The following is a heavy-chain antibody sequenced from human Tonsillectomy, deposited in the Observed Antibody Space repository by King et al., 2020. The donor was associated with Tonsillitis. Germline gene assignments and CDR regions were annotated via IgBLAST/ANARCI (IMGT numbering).Heavy chain of an antibody. Sequence: QLVESGGGLVKPGGSLRLSCAASGFTFSSYSMNWVRQGPGKGLEWVSTISSSSSYIYYADSVKGRFTISRDNAKNSLYLQMNSLRAEDTAVYYCARVPPPAILDYVDYYFDYWGQGTLVTVSA. D-gene: IGHD4-17*01. CDR3: ARVPPPAILDYVDYYFDY. CDR1: GFTFSSYS. J-gene: IGHJ4*02. V-gene: IGHV3-21*01. CDR2: ISSSSSYI.